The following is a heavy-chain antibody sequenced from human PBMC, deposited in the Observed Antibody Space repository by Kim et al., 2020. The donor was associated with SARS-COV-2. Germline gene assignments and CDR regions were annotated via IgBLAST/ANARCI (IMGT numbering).Heavy chain of an antibody. D-gene: IGHD2-2*01. J-gene: IGHJ4*02. CDR1: GFTFSTYA. Sequence: GGSLRLSCSASGFTFSTYAMSWVRQAPGKGLEWVSGISGSGGSTFDADSVKGRFTISRDNSKNTLYLQMKSLRAEDTAVYYCARGGMSSSSRYFDNWGQG. CDR2: ISGSGGST. CDR3: ARGGMSSSSRYFDN. V-gene: IGHV3-23*01.